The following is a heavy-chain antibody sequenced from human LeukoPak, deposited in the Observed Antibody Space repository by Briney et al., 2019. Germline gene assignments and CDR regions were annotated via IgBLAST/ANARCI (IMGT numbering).Heavy chain of an antibody. CDR3: ARDGTASGLYFDL. Sequence: GGSLRLSCEVSGFTFNDYWMNWVRQAPGKGPEWVASIRQDGSEKTYVDSVKGRFTISRDNTKNSLSLQLNGLRAEDTAVYYCARDGTASGLYFDLWGQGTLVTVSS. V-gene: IGHV3-7*01. J-gene: IGHJ4*01. CDR1: GFTFNDYW. CDR2: IRQDGSEK. D-gene: IGHD6-13*01.